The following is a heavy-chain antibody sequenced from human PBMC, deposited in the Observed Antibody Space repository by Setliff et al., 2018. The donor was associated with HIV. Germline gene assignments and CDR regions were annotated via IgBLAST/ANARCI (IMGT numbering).Heavy chain of an antibody. D-gene: IGHD3-22*01. CDR1: GYTLTEFS. CDR2: FDPEDGDT. J-gene: IGHJ4*02. V-gene: IGHV1-24*01. CDR3: ASGYVEYSYDSSGYYSFDY. Sequence: ASVKVSCKVSGYTLTEFSMHWVRQAPGKGLEWMGRFDPEDGDTLYAQNFQGRVTMTEDPPPDTAYLELRSLRSDDTAVYYCASGYVEYSYDSSGYYSFDYWGQGTLVTVSS.